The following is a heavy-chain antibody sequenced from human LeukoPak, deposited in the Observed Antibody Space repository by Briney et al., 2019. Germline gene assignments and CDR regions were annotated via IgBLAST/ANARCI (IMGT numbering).Heavy chain of an antibody. CDR1: GYTFTSYG. J-gene: IGHJ4*02. D-gene: IGHD6-19*01. CDR2: ISAYNGNT. V-gene: IGHV1-18*01. CDR3: ARESEGASSGWYWVWYYFDY. Sequence: ASVKVSCKASGYTFTSYGISWVRQAPGQGLEWMGWISAYNGNTNYAQKLQGRVTMITDTSTSTAYMELRSLRSDDTAVYYCARESEGASSGWYWVWYYFDYWGQGTLVTVSS.